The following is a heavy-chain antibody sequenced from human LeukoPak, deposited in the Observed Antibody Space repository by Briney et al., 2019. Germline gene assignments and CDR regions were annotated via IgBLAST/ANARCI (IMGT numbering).Heavy chain of an antibody. J-gene: IGHJ6*03. Sequence: GGSLRLSCAASGFTFSSYGMSWVRQAPWKGLEWVSAISSGGGSTYYADSVKGRFTISRDNSKNTLYLQMNSLRAEDTAVYYCAKPPVGATPYYYYYMDVWGKGTTVTISS. D-gene: IGHD1-26*01. CDR1: GFTFSSYG. CDR3: AKPPVGATPYYYYYMDV. V-gene: IGHV3-23*01. CDR2: ISSGGGST.